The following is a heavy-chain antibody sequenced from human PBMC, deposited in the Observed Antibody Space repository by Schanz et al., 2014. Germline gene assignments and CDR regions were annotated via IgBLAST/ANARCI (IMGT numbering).Heavy chain of an antibody. D-gene: IGHD2-15*01. CDR3: ATCSGGTCHAKPVLDN. J-gene: IGHJ4*02. CDR2: ISPLLGVA. CDR1: GGTFVTFF. Sequence: QVHLVQSGAEVKEPGSSVKVSCKPSGGTFVTFFFTWVRQAPGQGPQWMGRISPLLGVANYAQEFQGRLPIPADTSTSTAYMELSSLRSEATAVYYCATCSGGTCHAKPVLDNWGQGTLVTVSS. V-gene: IGHV1-69*04.